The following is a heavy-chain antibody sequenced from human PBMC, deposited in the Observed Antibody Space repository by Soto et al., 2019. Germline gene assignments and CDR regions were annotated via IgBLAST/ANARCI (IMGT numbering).Heavy chain of an antibody. CDR3: ARSQGSSTSLEIYYYYYYGMDV. CDR1: GGTFSSYA. V-gene: IGHV1-69*01. Sequence: QVQLVQSGAEVKKPGSSVKVSCKASGGTFSSYAISWVRQAPGQGLEWMGGIIPISDTTNYAQKFQGRVTLTADESTSTAYVELSSLRSEDTAVYYCARSQGSSTSLEIYYYYYYGMDVWGQGTKVTVSS. D-gene: IGHD2-2*01. J-gene: IGHJ6*02. CDR2: IIPISDTT.